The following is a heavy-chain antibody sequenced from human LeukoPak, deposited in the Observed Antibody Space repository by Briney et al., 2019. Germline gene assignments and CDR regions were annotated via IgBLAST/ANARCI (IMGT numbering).Heavy chain of an antibody. Sequence: SETLSLTCAVYGVSFSGYYWSWIRQPPGKGLEWIGEINHSGSTNYNPSLKSRVTISVDTSKNQFSLKLSSVTAADTAVYYCARGIKRRPTYYYDSSGYSYFDYWGQGTLVTVSS. D-gene: IGHD3-22*01. CDR1: GVSFSGYY. V-gene: IGHV4-34*01. CDR2: INHSGST. CDR3: ARGIKRRPTYYYDSSGYSYFDY. J-gene: IGHJ4*02.